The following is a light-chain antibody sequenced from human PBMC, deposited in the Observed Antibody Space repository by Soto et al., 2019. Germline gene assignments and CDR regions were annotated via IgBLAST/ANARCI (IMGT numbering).Light chain of an antibody. CDR2: AAS. CDR1: HTIMTY. Sequence: DIQMTQSPSSLSASVGDEVTITCRASHTIMTYLNWYQLKPGKPPRLLIYAASSLQSGVPSRFSGSGSGTDFTLTISSLQPEDFATYSCQQSYNSPQTFGQGTKVDI. CDR3: QQSYNSPQT. J-gene: IGKJ1*01. V-gene: IGKV1-39*01.